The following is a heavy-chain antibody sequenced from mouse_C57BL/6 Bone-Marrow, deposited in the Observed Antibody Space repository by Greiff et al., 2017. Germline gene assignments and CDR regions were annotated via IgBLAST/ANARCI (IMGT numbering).Heavy chain of an antibody. Sequence: QVQLKQSGAELVRPGTSVKMSCKASGYTFTNYWIGWAKQRPGHGLEWIGDIYPGGGCTNYNEKFKGKATLTADKSSSTAYMQFSSLTSEDSAIYYGARWYYDGYYDFDYWGQGTTLTVSS. V-gene: IGHV1-63*01. CDR2: IYPGGGCT. CDR1: GYTFTNYW. CDR3: ARWYYDGYYDFDY. J-gene: IGHJ2*01. D-gene: IGHD2-3*01.